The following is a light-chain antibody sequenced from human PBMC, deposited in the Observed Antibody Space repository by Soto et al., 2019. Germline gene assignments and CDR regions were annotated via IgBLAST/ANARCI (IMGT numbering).Light chain of an antibody. CDR3: HQYYSAPQA. Sequence: DTVMTQSPDSLAVSLGETATIKCKSSQNLFYTSSNKSYLAWYQQKPGQRPRLLIYWASTRESGVPDRFGGSGSGTDFTLSISNLQADDVAVYYCHQYYSAPQAFGGGTKVEI. J-gene: IGKJ4*01. CDR2: WAS. CDR1: QNLFYTSSNKSY. V-gene: IGKV4-1*01.